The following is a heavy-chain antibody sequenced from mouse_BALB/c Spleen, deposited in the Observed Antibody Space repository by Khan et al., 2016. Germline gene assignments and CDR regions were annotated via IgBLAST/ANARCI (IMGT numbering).Heavy chain of an antibody. D-gene: IGHD2-1*01. CDR1: GYAFTNFL. Sequence: QVQLQQSGAEVVRPGTSVKVSCKATGYAFTNFLIEWIKQRPGQGLEWIGVINPGSGGTNYNEKFKGKATLTADKSSSTAYMYLSSLTSDDSAVCFCASYGNFDYWGQGTTLTVSS. J-gene: IGHJ2*01. CDR2: INPGSGGT. V-gene: IGHV1-54*01. CDR3: ASYGNFDY.